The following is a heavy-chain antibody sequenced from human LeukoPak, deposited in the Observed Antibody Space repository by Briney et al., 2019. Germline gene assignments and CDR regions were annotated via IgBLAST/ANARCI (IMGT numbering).Heavy chain of an antibody. Sequence: PSETLSLTCSVSGVSISSGSNYWGWIRQPPGKTLEWIGSIYSSGSTYYNPSLKSRVTISVDTSKNQFSLKLSSVTAADTAVYYCARVGSSGWEQIFDYWGQGTLVTVSS. CDR1: GVSISSGSNY. CDR3: ARVGSSGWEQIFDY. D-gene: IGHD6-19*01. V-gene: IGHV4-39*07. J-gene: IGHJ4*02. CDR2: IYSSGST.